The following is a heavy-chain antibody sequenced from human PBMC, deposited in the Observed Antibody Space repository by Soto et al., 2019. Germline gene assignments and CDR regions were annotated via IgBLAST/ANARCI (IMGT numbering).Heavy chain of an antibody. CDR1: GFTFSSYS. D-gene: IGHD5-18*01. V-gene: IGHV3-21*01. CDR2: ISSSSSYI. CDR3: ASGARGYSYRTPTGY. J-gene: IGHJ4*02. Sequence: GGSLRLSCAASGFTFSSYSMNWVRQAPGKGLEWVSSISSSSSYIYYADSVKGRFTISRDNAKNSLYLQMNSLRAEDTAVYYCASGARGYSYRTPTGYWGQGTLVTVSS.